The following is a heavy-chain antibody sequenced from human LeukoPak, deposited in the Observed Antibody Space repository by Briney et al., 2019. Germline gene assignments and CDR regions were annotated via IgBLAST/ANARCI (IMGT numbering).Heavy chain of an antibody. D-gene: IGHD6-13*01. V-gene: IGHV4-34*01. J-gene: IGHJ6*03. CDR1: GGSFSGYY. CDR2: INHSGST. CDR3: ARGGNSSSWYWVYYYMDV. Sequence: SETLSLTFAVYGGSFSGYYWSWIRQPPGKGLEWIGEINHSGSTNYNPSLKSRVTISVDTSKNQFSLKLSSVTAADTAVYYCARGGNSSSWYWVYYYMDVWGKGTTVTVSS.